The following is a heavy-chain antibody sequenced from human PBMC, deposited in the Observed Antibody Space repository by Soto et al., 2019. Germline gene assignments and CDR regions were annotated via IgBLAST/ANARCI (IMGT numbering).Heavy chain of an antibody. CDR1: ENTFSTYL. D-gene: IGHD4-17*01. CDR3: AGPNATAGLGV. V-gene: IGHV1-3*01. Sequence: ASVKGSCKAAENTFSTYLVHWVRQVHGQGLEWMGWHNGYNGETEYSQKFQGRVTITRDTSAKTAYLELRSLTSEDTAVYYCAGPNATAGLGVWGQGILVTVSS. J-gene: IGHJ4*02. CDR2: HNGYNGET.